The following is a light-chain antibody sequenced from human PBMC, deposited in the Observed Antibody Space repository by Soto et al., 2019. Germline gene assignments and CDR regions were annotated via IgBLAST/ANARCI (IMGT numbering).Light chain of an antibody. CDR2: DDS. CDR3: HVWKAYSHHRV. Sequence: SYELTQPPSLSVAPGQTATITCGGDDIGSQTVHWYRLKPGQAPVLVVHDDSRRPSGTPDRVSGSNSGDTATLTISRVEAGDEVNYYCHVWKAYSHHRVFGGGTQLTVL. CDR1: DIGSQT. J-gene: IGLJ3*02. V-gene: IGLV3-21*02.